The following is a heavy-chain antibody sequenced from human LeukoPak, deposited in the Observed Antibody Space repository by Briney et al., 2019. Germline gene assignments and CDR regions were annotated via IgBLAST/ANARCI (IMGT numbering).Heavy chain of an antibody. V-gene: IGHV5-51*01. CDR1: GYRFTAYW. D-gene: IGHD1-26*01. CDR3: ARRTGSGTYYSLFFDY. CDR2: IHPVDSDT. J-gene: IGHJ4*02. Sequence: GESLKISCKASGYRFTAYWIDWVRPVPGKGLEWMGVIHPVDSDTTYSPSFQGQVTISADKSNNIAYLEWDSLKASDSGTYYCARRTGSGTYYSLFFDYWGQGALVTVSS.